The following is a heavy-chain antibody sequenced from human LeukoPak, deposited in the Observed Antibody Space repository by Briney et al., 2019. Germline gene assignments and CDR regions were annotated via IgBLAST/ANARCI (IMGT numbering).Heavy chain of an antibody. CDR1: GGSIGGNY. J-gene: IGHJ5*02. CDR3: ATLGYCTSTGCPLDP. V-gene: IGHV4-59*03. CDR2: IYNSGST. Sequence: SETLSLTCTVSGGSIGGNYWTWIRQPPGKGLEWIGSIYNSGSTNYNPSLKSRVTISVDTSKNQFSLKLSSVTAADTAVYYCATLGYCTSTGCPLDPWGQGTLAIVSS. D-gene: IGHD2-2*01.